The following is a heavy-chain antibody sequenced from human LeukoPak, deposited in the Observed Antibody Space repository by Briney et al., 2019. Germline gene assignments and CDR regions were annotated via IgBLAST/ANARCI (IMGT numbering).Heavy chain of an antibody. D-gene: IGHD5-18*01. CDR3: ARDGSRGYSYGYSDY. CDR1: GFTFSSYW. Sequence: GGSLRLSCAASGFTFSSYWMNWVRQAPGKGPEWVANIKHDGSEKYYVDSVKGRFTISRDNAKNSLYLQMNSLRAEGTAVYYCARDGSRGYSYGYSDYWGQGTLVTVSS. CDR2: IKHDGSEK. J-gene: IGHJ4*02. V-gene: IGHV3-7*01.